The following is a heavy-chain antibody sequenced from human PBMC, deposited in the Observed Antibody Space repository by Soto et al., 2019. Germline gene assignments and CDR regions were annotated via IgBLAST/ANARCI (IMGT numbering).Heavy chain of an antibody. Sequence: QVQLVESGGGVVQPGRSLRLSCAASGFTFSSYGMHWVRQAPGKGLEWVAVISYDGSNKYYADSVKGRFTISRHNAKNTLYLQMNSLRAEDTAVYYCAKDKGTMVRGVIIYYYGMDVWGQGTTVTVSS. V-gene: IGHV3-30*18. CDR2: ISYDGSNK. CDR1: GFTFSSYG. J-gene: IGHJ6*02. CDR3: AKDKGTMVRGVIIYYYGMDV. D-gene: IGHD3-10*01.